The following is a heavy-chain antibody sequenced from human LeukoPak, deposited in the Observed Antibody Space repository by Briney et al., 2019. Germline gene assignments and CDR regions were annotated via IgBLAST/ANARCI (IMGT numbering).Heavy chain of an antibody. J-gene: IGHJ4*02. V-gene: IGHV1-18*01. Sequence: ASVKVSCKASGYTFTSYGISWVRQAPRQGLEWMGWISAYNGNTNYAQKLQGRVTMTTDTSTSTAYMELRSLRSDDTAVYYCAREVGHYYGSGWLGPDYWGQGTLVTVSS. D-gene: IGHD3-10*01. CDR3: AREVGHYYGSGWLGPDY. CDR2: ISAYNGNT. CDR1: GYTFTSYG.